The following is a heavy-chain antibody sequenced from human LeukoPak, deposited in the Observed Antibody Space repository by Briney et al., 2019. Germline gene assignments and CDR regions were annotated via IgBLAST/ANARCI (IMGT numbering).Heavy chain of an antibody. Sequence: GGSLRPSCAASGFTFSSYSMIWVRQAPGKGLEWVSSISSSSSYIYYSDSVKGRFTISRDNAKNSLYLQMNSLRAEDTAVYYCARVFGSSWFGDYWGQGTLVAVSS. CDR1: GFTFSSYS. D-gene: IGHD6-13*01. V-gene: IGHV3-21*01. CDR2: ISSSSSYI. J-gene: IGHJ4*02. CDR3: ARVFGSSWFGDY.